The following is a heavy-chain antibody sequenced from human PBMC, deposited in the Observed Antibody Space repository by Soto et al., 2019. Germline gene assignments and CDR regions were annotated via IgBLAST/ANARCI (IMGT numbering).Heavy chain of an antibody. CDR1: GFTFSSYA. CDR2: ISGSGGST. Sequence: GGSLRLSCAASGFTFSSYAMSWVRQAPGKGLELVSAISGSGGSTYYADSVKGRFTISRDNSKNTLYLQMNSLRAEDTAVYYCSKPKSRDGYNYMDYFDYWGQGTLVTVS. CDR3: SKPKSRDGYNYMDYFDY. D-gene: IGHD5-12*01. J-gene: IGHJ4*02. V-gene: IGHV3-23*01.